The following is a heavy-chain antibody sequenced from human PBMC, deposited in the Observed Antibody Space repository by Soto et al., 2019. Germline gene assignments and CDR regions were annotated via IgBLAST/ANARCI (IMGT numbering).Heavy chain of an antibody. CDR1: GDTFKNSV. V-gene: IGHV1-69*01. CDR3: VAELDFGKLSVV. J-gene: IGHJ6*02. Sequence: QVQLVQSGVEAKKPGSSVRVSCKASGDTFKNSVISWVRQAPGQGLEWMGGTIPLFGTTDYAQKFQGRLTITTDESTTTAYMEVSSLTSEDTAVYYCVAELDFGKLSVVWGQGTTVIVSS. CDR2: TIPLFGTT. D-gene: IGHD3-10*01.